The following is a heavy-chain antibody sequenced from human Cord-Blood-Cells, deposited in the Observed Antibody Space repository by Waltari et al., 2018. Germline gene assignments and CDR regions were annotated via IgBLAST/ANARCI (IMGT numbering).Heavy chain of an antibody. CDR1: GGSISSYY. CDR2: IYYSGST. V-gene: IGHV4-59*01. J-gene: IGHJ3*02. Sequence: QVQLQESGPGLVKPSETLSLTCTVSGGSISSYYWSWIRQPPGKGLEWFGYIYYSGSTNDNPSLKSRVTISVDTSKNQFSLKLSSVTAADTAVYYCARGGGYCSSTSCYAFDIWGQGTMVTVSS. CDR3: ARGGGYCSSTSCYAFDI. D-gene: IGHD2-2*01.